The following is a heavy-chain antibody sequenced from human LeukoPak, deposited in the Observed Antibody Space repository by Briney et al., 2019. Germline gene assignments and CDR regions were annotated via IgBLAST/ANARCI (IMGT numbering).Heavy chain of an antibody. CDR3: ASSVNDYGDYLFDY. CDR2: INHSGST. D-gene: IGHD4-17*01. Sequence: SETLSLTCAVYGGSFSGYYWSWIRQPPGKGLEWIGEINHSGSTNYNPSLKSRVTISVDTSKNQFSLKLSSVTAADTAVYYCASSVNDYGDYLFDYWGQGTLVTVSS. J-gene: IGHJ4*02. CDR1: GGSFSGYY. V-gene: IGHV4-34*01.